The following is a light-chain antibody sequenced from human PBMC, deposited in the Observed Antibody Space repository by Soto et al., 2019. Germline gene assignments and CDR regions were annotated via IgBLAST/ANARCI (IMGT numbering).Light chain of an antibody. CDR3: GTWDSSLSVVL. Sequence: QSVLTQPPSVSAAPGEKVTISCSGSSSNIGNNYVSWYQQFPRTAPKLLIYDDNKRPSGIPDRFSGSKSGTSATLGITGLQTGDEADYYCGTWDSSLSVVLFGGGTKLTVL. V-gene: IGLV1-51*01. J-gene: IGLJ2*01. CDR1: SSNIGNNY. CDR2: DDN.